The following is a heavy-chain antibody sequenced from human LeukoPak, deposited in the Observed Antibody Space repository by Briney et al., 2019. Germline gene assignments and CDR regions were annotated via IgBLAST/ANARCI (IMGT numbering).Heavy chain of an antibody. CDR2: INGDGSST. V-gene: IGHV3-74*01. CDR3: ARGAQYSGSYSPFDY. D-gene: IGHD1-26*01. J-gene: IGHJ4*02. CDR1: GFTFSSYW. Sequence: PGGPLRLSCAASGFTFSSYWMHWVRQAPGKGLVWVSRINGDGSSTSYADSVKGRFTISRDNAKNTLYLQMSSLRAEDTAAYYCARGAQYSGSYSPFDYWGQGTLVNVSS.